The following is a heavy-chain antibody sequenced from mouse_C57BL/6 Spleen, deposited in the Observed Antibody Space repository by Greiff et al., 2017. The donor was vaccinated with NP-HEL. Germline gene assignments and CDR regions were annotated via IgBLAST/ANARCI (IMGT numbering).Heavy chain of an antibody. CDR2: IYPGDGDT. CDR1: GYAFSSYW. J-gene: IGHJ4*01. D-gene: IGHD2-3*01. V-gene: IGHV1-80*01. Sequence: QVQLQQSGAELVKPGASVKISCKASGYAFSSYWMNWVKQRPGKGLEWIGQIYPGDGDTNYNGKFKGKATLTADKSSSTAYMQLSSLTSEDSAVYFCARGIYDGYYGLYYYAMDYWGQGTSVTVSS. CDR3: ARGIYDGYYGLYYYAMDY.